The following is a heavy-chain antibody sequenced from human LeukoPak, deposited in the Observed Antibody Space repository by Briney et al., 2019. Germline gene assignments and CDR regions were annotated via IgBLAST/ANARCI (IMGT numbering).Heavy chain of an antibody. V-gene: IGHV4-34*01. J-gene: IGHJ5*02. D-gene: IGHD1/OR15-1a*01. CDR3: ARTTTNWFDP. CDR2: INHSGST. CDR1: GGSFSGYY. Sequence: SETLSLTCAVYGGSFSGYYWSWIRQPPGKGLEWTGEINHSGSTNYNPSLKSRVTISVDTSKSQFSLKLSSVTAADTAVYYCARTTTNWFDPWGQGTLVTVSS.